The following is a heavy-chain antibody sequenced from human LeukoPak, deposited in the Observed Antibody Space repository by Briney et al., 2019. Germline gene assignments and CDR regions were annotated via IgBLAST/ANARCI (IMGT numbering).Heavy chain of an antibody. CDR3: ARGQWFRAF. CDR1: GGSLNGYY. D-gene: IGHD3-10*01. Sequence: SETLSLTCAVYGGSLNGYYWSWIRQPPGKGLEWIGEGGNSGGTKFNPSLKSRVTISADTSKNQFSLKLNSVTAADTAVYYCARGQWFRAFWSRGTPVTVSS. J-gene: IGHJ4*02. V-gene: IGHV4-34*01. CDR2: GGNSGGT.